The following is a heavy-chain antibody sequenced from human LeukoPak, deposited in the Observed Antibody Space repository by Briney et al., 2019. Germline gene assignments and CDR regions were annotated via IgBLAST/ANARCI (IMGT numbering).Heavy chain of an antibody. Sequence: PGGSLRLSCAASGFTFSSYAMSWVRQAPGMGLEWVSAISGSGGSTYYADSVKGRFTISRDNSKNTVYLQMNSLRAEDTAVYYCAKVPVFSVTISEVVTDDAFDIWGQGTIVTVSS. J-gene: IGHJ3*02. CDR2: ISGSGGST. V-gene: IGHV3-23*01. CDR1: GFTFSSYA. CDR3: AKVPVFSVTISEVVTDDAFDI. D-gene: IGHD3-3*01.